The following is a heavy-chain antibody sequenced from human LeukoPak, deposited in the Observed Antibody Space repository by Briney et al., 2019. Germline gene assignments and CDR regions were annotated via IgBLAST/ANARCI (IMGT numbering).Heavy chain of an antibody. V-gene: IGHV3-23*01. CDR3: AKDSVYSSGWSDY. CDR2: ISGSGGMT. J-gene: IGHJ4*02. CDR1: GFTFSNFA. D-gene: IGHD6-19*01. Sequence: GGSLRLSCAASGFTFSNFAMSWVRQAPGKGLEWVSSISGSGGMTYYADSVKDRFTISRDNSKNTLFLQMNSLRAEDTAIYYCAKDSVYSSGWSDYWGQGTLVTVSS.